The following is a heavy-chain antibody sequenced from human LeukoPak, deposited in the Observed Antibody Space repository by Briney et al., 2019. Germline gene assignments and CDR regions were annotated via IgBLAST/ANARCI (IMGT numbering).Heavy chain of an antibody. V-gene: IGHV1-18*04. CDR3: ARRSSVLLWFGELFADWFAP. Sequence: ASVKVSCKASGYTFTSYGISWVRQAPGQGLEWMGWISAYNGNTNYAQKLQGRVTMTTDTSTSTAYMELRSLRSDDTAVYSCARRSSVLLWFGELFADWFAPWGQGTLVTVSS. CDR2: ISAYNGNT. J-gene: IGHJ5*02. CDR1: GYTFTSYG. D-gene: IGHD3-10*01.